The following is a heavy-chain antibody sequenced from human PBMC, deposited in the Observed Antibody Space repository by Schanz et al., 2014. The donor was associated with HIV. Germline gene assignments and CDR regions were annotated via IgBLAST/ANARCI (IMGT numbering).Heavy chain of an antibody. J-gene: IGHJ6*02. CDR3: ARDGAMAFSLGMDV. CDR1: GFAFSDAW. V-gene: IGHV3-33*08. Sequence: MQLLESGGGLVQPGGSLRLSCAASGFAFSDAWMTWVRQAPGKGLEWVAVIWYDGKNRDYADSVKGRFTISRDNSKNTLYLQMNRMRTEDTAVYYCARDGAMAFSLGMDVWGQGTTVTVSS. D-gene: IGHD2-2*01. CDR2: IWYDGKNR.